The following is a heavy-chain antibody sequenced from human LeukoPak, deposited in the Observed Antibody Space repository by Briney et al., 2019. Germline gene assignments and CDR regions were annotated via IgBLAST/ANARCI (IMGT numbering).Heavy chain of an antibody. Sequence: SETLSLTCTVSGGSISSYYWSWIRQPPGKGLEWIGYIYYSGSTNYNPSLKSRVTISVDTSKNQFSLKLSSVTAADTAVYYCAGPGPGVEYWGQGTLVTVSS. CDR1: GGSISSYY. J-gene: IGHJ4*02. D-gene: IGHD1-26*01. CDR2: IYYSGST. V-gene: IGHV4-59*08. CDR3: AGPGPGVEY.